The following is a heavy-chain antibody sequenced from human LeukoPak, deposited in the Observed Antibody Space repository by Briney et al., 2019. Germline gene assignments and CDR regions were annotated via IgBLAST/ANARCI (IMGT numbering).Heavy chain of an antibody. V-gene: IGHV4-61*02. Sequence: SQTLSLTCTVSGGSISSGSYYWSWIRQPAGKGLEWIGRIYTSGSTNYNPSLKSRVTISVDTSKNQFSLKLSSVTAADTAVYYCARAPMPNYYYYYMDVWGKGTTVTVSS. D-gene: IGHD2-2*01. CDR2: IYTSGST. CDR3: ARAPMPNYYYYYMDV. J-gene: IGHJ6*03. CDR1: GGSISSGSYY.